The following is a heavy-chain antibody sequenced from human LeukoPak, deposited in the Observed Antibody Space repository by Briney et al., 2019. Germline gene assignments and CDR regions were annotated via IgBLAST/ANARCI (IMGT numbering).Heavy chain of an antibody. J-gene: IGHJ4*02. D-gene: IGHD1-14*01. V-gene: IGHV3-43*01. Sequence: GGSLRLSCAASGFTFDDYTMHWVRQAPGKGLEWVSLISWDGGSTYYADSVKGRFTISRDNSKNSLYLQMSSLRTEDTALYYCAKDAYGISGISSGFMDYWGQGTLVTVSS. CDR3: AKDAYGISGISSGFMDY. CDR2: ISWDGGST. CDR1: GFTFDDYT.